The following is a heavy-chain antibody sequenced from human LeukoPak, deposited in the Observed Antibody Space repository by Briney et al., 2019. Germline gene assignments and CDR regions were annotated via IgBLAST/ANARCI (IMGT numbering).Heavy chain of an antibody. D-gene: IGHD2-2*01. CDR2: FDPDDGET. V-gene: IGHV1-24*01. Sequence: GASVKVPCKVSGYTLTELSMHWVRQAPGKGLEWMGGFDPDDGETIYAQKFQGRVTISADESTSTAYMELSSLRSEDTAVYYCARVAGCSSINCINWLDPWGQGTLVTVSS. CDR3: ARVAGCSSINCINWLDP. J-gene: IGHJ5*02. CDR1: GYTLTELS.